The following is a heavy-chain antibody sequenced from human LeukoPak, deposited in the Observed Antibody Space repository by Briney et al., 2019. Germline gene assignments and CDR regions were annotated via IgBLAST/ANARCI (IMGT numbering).Heavy chain of an antibody. J-gene: IGHJ6*02. CDR1: GGSISSGGYY. D-gene: IGHD2-2*01. V-gene: IGHV4-61*08. CDR2: ISYSGST. Sequence: SQTLSLTCTVSGGSISSGGYYWSWIRQPPGKRLEWIGYISYSGSTNYNPSLKSRVTISVDTSKNQFSLKPTSVTAADTAVYYCARHRCSSSGRRSMDVWGQGTTVTVSS. CDR3: ARHRCSSSGRRSMDV.